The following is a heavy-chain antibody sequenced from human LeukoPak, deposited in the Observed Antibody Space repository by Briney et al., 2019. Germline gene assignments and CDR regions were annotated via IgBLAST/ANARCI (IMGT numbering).Heavy chain of an antibody. Sequence: PGRSLRLSCAASGFTFSSYAMSWVRQAPGKGLEWVANIKQDGSEKYYVDSVKGRFTISRDNAKNSLYLQMNSLRAEDTAVYYCAGGYSSSSFDYWGQGTLVTVSS. D-gene: IGHD6-6*01. CDR1: GFTFSSYA. CDR3: AGGYSSSSFDY. J-gene: IGHJ4*02. V-gene: IGHV3-7*01. CDR2: IKQDGSEK.